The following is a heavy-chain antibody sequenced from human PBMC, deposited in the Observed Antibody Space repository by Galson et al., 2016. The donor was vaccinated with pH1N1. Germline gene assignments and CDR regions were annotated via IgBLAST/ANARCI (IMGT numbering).Heavy chain of an antibody. CDR3: AKPPYYVDTSKIDY. V-gene: IGHV3-23*01. D-gene: IGHD5-18*01. J-gene: IGHJ4*02. CDR1: GFTFSNFV. Sequence: SLRLSCAASGFTFSNFVMSWVRQAPGKGLEWVSTISGSGGSTYYADSVKGRFTISRDNSKNTVYLQMNRLIADDASVNYCAKPPYYVDTSKIDYWGQGTLVSVSS. CDR2: ISGSGGST.